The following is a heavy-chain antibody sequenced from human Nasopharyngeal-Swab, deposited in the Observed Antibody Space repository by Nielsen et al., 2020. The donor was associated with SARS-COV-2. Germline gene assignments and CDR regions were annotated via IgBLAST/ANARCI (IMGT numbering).Heavy chain of an antibody. CDR1: GITFRDYW. Sequence: GESLKISGVASGITFRDYWRSWVRQAPAKGLEWVASIKQDGSEKNYVDSVKGRFTISRDNAKNSLFLQMDSLRTEDTAFYYCARVGGRTSPMGSWGQGTLVTVSS. J-gene: IGHJ4*02. CDR3: ARVGGRTSPMGS. V-gene: IGHV3-7*01. CDR2: IKQDGSEK. D-gene: IGHD3-10*01.